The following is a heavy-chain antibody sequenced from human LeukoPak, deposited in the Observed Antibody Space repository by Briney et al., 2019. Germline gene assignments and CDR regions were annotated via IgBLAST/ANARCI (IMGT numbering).Heavy chain of an antibody. D-gene: IGHD3-16*01. J-gene: IGHJ5*02. CDR2: ISHSGTT. CDR1: GYSITSGFS. V-gene: IGHV4-38-2*02. CDR3: AREGAVPGIDP. Sequence: SETLSLTCAVSGYSITSGFSWGWIRQPPGKGLEWIGTISHSGTTDYKSTLESRLTVSMDTSKNLFSLRLTSVTAADTAVYYCAREGAVPGIDPWGQGTLVTVSS.